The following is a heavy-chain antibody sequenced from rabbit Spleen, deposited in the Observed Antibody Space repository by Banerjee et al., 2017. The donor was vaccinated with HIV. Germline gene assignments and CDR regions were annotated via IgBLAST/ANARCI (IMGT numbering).Heavy chain of an antibody. V-gene: IGHV1S40*01. CDR2: ISAGSSGST. CDR1: GFSFSSRYW. D-gene: IGHD8-1*01. J-gene: IGHJ6*01. CDR3: ARDTGSSFSSYGMDL. Sequence: QSLEESGGDLVKPGASLTLTCTASGFSFSSRYWICWVRQAPGKGLEWIGRISAGSSGSTYYASWAKGRFTFSKTSSTTVTLQVTSLTAADTATYFCARDTGSSFSSYGMDLWGPGTLVTVS.